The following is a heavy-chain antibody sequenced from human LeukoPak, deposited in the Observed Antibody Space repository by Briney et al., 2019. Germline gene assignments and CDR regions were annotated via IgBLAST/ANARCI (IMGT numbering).Heavy chain of an antibody. CDR3: ARQRNGSGDY. CDR2: IYYSGNSGST. V-gene: IGHV4-59*08. CDR1: GFTFSSYA. D-gene: IGHD3-10*01. Sequence: GSLRLSFAASGFTFSSYAMSWVRQPPGKGLEWIGYIYYSGNSGSTNYNSSLESRVTISVDTSKNQLSLKLSSVTAADTAVYYCARQRNGSGDYWGQGTLVTVSS. J-gene: IGHJ4*02.